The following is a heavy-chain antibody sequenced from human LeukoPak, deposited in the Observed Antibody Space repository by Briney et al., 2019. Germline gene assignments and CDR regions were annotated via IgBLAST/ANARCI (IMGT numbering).Heavy chain of an antibody. D-gene: IGHD3-10*01. CDR3: ARVEFPYYFDY. CDR1: GGSIRSYY. V-gene: IGHV4-30-2*01. J-gene: IGHJ4*02. Sequence: PSETLSLTCTVSGGSIRSYYWSWIRQPPGKGLEWIGYIYHSGSAYYNPSLKSRVTISVDRSKNQFSLKLSSVTAADTAVYYCARVEFPYYFDYWGQGTLVTVSS. CDR2: IYHSGSA.